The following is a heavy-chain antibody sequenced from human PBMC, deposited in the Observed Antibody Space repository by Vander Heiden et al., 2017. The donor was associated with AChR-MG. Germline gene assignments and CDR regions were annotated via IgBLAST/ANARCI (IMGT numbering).Heavy chain of an antibody. CDR3: AREGTPYYYDSSGYLFDY. V-gene: IGHV1-69*01. Sequence: QVQLVQSGAEVKKPGSSVKVSCKASGGTFSSYAISWVRQAPGQGLEWMGGIIPIFGTANYAQKFQGRVTSTADESTSTAYMELSSLRSEDTAVYYCAREGTPYYYDSSGYLFDYWGQGTLVTVSS. CDR2: IIPIFGTA. D-gene: IGHD3-22*01. CDR1: GGTFSSYA. J-gene: IGHJ4*02.